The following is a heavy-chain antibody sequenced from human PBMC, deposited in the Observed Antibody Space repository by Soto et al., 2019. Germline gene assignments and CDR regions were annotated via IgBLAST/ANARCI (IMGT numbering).Heavy chain of an antibody. CDR1: GFTFSGSS. CDR2: IRSKANSYAT. D-gene: IGHD3-3*01. V-gene: IGHV3-73*01. Sequence: HPGGSLRLSCAASGFTFSGSSIHWVRQASGKGLEWVGRIRSKANSYATAYGASVKGRFTISRDDSKNTAYLQMNSLKTEDTAVYYCSSISPALPIFGVVAIDYWGQGTLVTVSS. CDR3: SSISPALPIFGVVAIDY. J-gene: IGHJ4*02.